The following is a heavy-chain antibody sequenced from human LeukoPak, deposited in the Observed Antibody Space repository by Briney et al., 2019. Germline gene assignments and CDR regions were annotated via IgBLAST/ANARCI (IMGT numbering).Heavy chain of an antibody. V-gene: IGHV2-5*01. J-gene: IGHJ3*02. D-gene: IGHD2-2*01. CDR3: ARSLRGGIYCSSTSCYGEGAFDI. CDR1: GFSLSTSGVG. CDR2: IYWNDDK. Sequence: SGPTLVNPTQTLTLTCTFSGFSLSTSGVGVGWIRQPPGKALEWLALIYWNDDKRYSPSLKSRLTITKDTSKNQVVLTMTNMDPVDTATYYCARSLRGGIYCSSTSCYGEGAFDIWGQGTMVTVSS.